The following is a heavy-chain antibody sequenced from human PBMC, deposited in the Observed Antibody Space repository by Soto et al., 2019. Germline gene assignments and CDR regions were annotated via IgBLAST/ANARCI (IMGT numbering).Heavy chain of an antibody. J-gene: IGHJ4*02. V-gene: IGHV3-7*04. CDR2: MNEYGSER. Sequence: EVQLVESGGGLVQPGGSLRLSCSASGFIFSSYWMSWLRQAPGKGLEWVASMNEYGSERYYVDSVKGRFSISRDNAKNLLYPQMNGLRAEETAGYYCARATGADKEDSWGQGTLVTVSS. D-gene: IGHD3-10*01. CDR3: ARATGADKEDS. CDR1: GFIFSSYW.